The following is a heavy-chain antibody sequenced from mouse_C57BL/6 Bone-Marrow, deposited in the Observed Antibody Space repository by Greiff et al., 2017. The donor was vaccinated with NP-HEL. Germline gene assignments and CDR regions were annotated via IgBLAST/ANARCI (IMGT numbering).Heavy chain of an antibody. CDR3: ARDRHSAWFAY. Sequence: QVQLQQPGAELVRPGTSVKLSCKASGYTFTSYWMHWVKQRPGQGLEWIGVIDPSDSYTNYNQKFKGKATLTVDTSSSTAYMQLSSLTSEDAAVYYCARDRHSAWFAYWGQGTLVTVSA. D-gene: IGHD3-1*01. CDR1: GYTFTSYW. CDR2: IDPSDSYT. V-gene: IGHV1-59*01. J-gene: IGHJ3*01.